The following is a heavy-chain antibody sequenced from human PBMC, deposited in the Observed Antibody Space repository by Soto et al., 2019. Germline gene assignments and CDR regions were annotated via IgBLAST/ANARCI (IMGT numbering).Heavy chain of an antibody. D-gene: IGHD3-22*01. CDR1: GYTFTGYY. V-gene: IGHV1-2*02. CDR3: ARSTYYYDSSGPPCY. J-gene: IGHJ4*02. CDR2: INPNSGGT. Sequence: SSVKVSCKASGYTFTGYYMHWVRQAPGQGLEWMGWINPNSGGTNYAQKFQGRVTMTRDTSISTAYMELSRLRSDDTAVYYCARSTYYYDSSGPPCYWGQGTLVTVSS.